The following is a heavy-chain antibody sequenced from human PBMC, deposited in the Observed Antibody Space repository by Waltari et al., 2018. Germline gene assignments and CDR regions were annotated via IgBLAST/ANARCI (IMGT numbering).Heavy chain of an antibody. V-gene: IGHV3-48*04. Sequence: EVQLVESGGGLVQPGGSLRLSCAVSGFTFSSYSMNWVRQAPRKGLEWVSYISSSSSTIYYADSVKGRFTISRDNAKNSLYLQMNSLRAEDTAVYYCASSGITGTTRWFDPWGQGTLVTVSS. CDR2: ISSSSSTI. J-gene: IGHJ5*02. CDR3: ASSGITGTTRWFDP. CDR1: GFTFSSYS. D-gene: IGHD1-20*01.